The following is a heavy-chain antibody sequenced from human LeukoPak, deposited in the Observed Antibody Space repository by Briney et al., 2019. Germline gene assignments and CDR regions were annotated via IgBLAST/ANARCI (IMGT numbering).Heavy chain of an antibody. CDR2: ISETGTYI. Sequence: PGGSLRLSCAASGFAFSTYYMTWFRQAPGKGLEWVSSISETGTYIYYADSLKGRFTISRDNAKNSLYLQMNSLSAEDTAVYYCARVYGGFESHFDFWGQGTLVTVSS. CDR3: ARVYGGFESHFDF. V-gene: IGHV3-21*01. J-gene: IGHJ4*02. D-gene: IGHD5-12*01. CDR1: GFAFSTYY.